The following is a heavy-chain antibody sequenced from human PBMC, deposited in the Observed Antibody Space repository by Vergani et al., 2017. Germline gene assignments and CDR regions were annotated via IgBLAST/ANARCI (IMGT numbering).Heavy chain of an antibody. J-gene: IGHJ4*02. Sequence: EVQLVESGGGLFQPRASLPLSSPSSLFTFPPSPIHSVRQGPGTGLDLCSYISRSLSTIYYADSVKGRFTISRDNAKNALYLQVNSLRAEDTAVYYCARGGDSIGLIFDYWGQGTLVTVSS. D-gene: IGHD3-22*01. CDR1: LFTFPPSP. CDR3: ARGGDSIGLIFDY. V-gene: IGHV3-48*03. CDR2: ISRSLSTI.